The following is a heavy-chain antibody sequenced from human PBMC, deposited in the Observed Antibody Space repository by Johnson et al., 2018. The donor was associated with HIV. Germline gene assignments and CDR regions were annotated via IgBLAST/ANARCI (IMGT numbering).Heavy chain of an antibody. V-gene: IGHV3-30*04. CDR1: GFPFSNYA. CDR3: ARAHDAFDI. Sequence: QVQLVESGGGVVQPGRSLRLSCAASGFPFSNYAIHWVRQAPGKGLEWVAIISFDGSHKYYADSVKGRFTISRDNSKNTLYLQMNSLRAEDTAVYYCARAHDAFDIWGQGTMVTVSS. J-gene: IGHJ3*02. CDR2: ISFDGSHK.